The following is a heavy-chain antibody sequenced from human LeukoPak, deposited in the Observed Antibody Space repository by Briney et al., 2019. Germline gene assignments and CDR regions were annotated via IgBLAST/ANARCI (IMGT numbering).Heavy chain of an antibody. Sequence: SETLSLTCTVSGGSISSSSYYWGWIRQPPGKGLEWIGYISYTGSTNYNPSLKSRVTISVDTSKNQFSLKLNSVTAADTAVYYCARGLYGYGGYDVGLNWGQGTLVTVSS. CDR2: ISYTGST. CDR1: GGSISSSSYY. CDR3: ARGLYGYGGYDVGLN. V-gene: IGHV4-61*05. J-gene: IGHJ4*02. D-gene: IGHD5-12*01.